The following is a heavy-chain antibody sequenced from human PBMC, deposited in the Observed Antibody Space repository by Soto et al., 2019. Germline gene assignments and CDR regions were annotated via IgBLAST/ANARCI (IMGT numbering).Heavy chain of an antibody. J-gene: IGHJ4*02. Sequence: QVQLVESGGGVVQPGRSLRLSCAASGFTFSRYAMHWVRQAPGKGLEWVAVLWFDGSNKYYADVVRGRFTISRDNSKNTLFLQMNSLRAEDTAVYYCARDYYDFWSGYSPFKYWGQGTLVTVSS. CDR3: ARDYYDFWSGYSPFKY. CDR1: GFTFSRYA. D-gene: IGHD3-3*01. V-gene: IGHV3-33*01. CDR2: LWFDGSNK.